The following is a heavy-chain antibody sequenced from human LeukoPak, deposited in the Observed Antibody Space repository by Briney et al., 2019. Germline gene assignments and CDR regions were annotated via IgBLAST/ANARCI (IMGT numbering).Heavy chain of an antibody. Sequence: ASVTVSCKASGYRFTRYYMHWVRQAPGQGLEWMGIINPSGGGTDYAQRFEGRVTMTRDTSTSTIYMELSSLRSEDSAVYYCAREDSQTEVDTDMDRIFVWWGQGTLVTVSS. CDR2: INPSGGGT. CDR3: AREDSQTEVDTDMDRIFVW. D-gene: IGHD5-18*01. J-gene: IGHJ4*02. CDR1: GYRFTRYY. V-gene: IGHV1-46*01.